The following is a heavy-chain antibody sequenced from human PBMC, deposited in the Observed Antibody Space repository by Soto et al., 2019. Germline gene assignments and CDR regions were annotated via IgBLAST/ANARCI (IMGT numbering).Heavy chain of an antibody. CDR2: ISYDGSNK. CDR1: GFTFSSYG. V-gene: IGHV3-30*18. Sequence: GGSLRLSCAASGFTFSSYGMHWVRQAPGKGLEWVAVISYDGSNKYYADSVKGRFTISRDNSKNTLYLQMNSLRAEDTAVYYCAKDRAVAESAWFDPWGQGTLVTVSS. CDR3: AKDRAVAESAWFDP. J-gene: IGHJ5*02. D-gene: IGHD6-19*01.